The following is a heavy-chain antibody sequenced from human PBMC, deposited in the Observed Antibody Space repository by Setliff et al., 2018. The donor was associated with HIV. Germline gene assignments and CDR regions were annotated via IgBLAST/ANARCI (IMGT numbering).Heavy chain of an antibody. CDR2: VYTSGSI. J-gene: IGHJ3*02. D-gene: IGHD3-22*01. V-gene: IGHV4-61*09. CDR3: AGGSYYDSSNYHHRRAFDI. CDR1: GGSVGSGSYY. Sequence: SETLSLTCTVSGGSVGSGSYYWNWIRQPAGKGPEWIGHVYTSGSINYNPSLKSRVALSVDTTKNQLSLRVYSVIAADTAVYYCAGGSYYDSSNYHHRRAFDIWGQGTMVTVSS.